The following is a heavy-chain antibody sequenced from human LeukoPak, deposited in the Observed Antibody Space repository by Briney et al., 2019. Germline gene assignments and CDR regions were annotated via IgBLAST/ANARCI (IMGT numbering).Heavy chain of an antibody. V-gene: IGHV4-59*11. CDR2: IHYSRGT. CDR1: GASISSHY. J-gene: IGHJ4*02. Sequence: SETLSLTCTVSGASISSHYWTWIRQPPGKGLDWIGYIHYSRGTNYNPSLKSRVTISIDMSKNQFSLELGSVTAADTAVYFCTTTSGTSAVDYWGQGTLVTVSS. CDR3: TTTSGTSAVDY.